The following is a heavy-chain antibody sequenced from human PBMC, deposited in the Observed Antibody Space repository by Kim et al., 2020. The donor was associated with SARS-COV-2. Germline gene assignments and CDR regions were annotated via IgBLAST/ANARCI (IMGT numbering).Heavy chain of an antibody. CDR2: INPSGGST. D-gene: IGHD3-22*01. Sequence: ASVKVSCKASGYTFTSYYMHWVRQAPGQGLEWMGIINPSGGSTSYAQKFQGRVTMTRDTSTSTVYMELSSLRSEDTAVYYCARGTYYYDSSGYYYLPDFDYWGQGTLVTVSS. J-gene: IGHJ4*02. V-gene: IGHV1-46*01. CDR1: GYTFTSYY. CDR3: ARGTYYYDSSGYYYLPDFDY.